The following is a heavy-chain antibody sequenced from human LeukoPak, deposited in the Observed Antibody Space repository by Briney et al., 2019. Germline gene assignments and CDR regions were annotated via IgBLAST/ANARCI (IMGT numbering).Heavy chain of an antibody. D-gene: IGHD3-16*01. CDR2: IYYSGST. CDR3: ARGKMIRWFDP. CDR1: GGSISSGDYY. Sequence: PSETLSLTCTVSGGSISSGDYYWSWIRQPPGKGLEWIGYIYYSGSTYYNPSLKSRVTISVDTSKNQFSLKLSSVTAADTAVYYCARGKMIRWFDPWGQGTLVTVSS. V-gene: IGHV4-30-4*01. J-gene: IGHJ5*02.